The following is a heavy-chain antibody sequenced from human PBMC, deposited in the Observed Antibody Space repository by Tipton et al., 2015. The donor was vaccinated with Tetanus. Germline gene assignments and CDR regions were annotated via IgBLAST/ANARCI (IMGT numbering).Heavy chain of an antibody. Sequence: TLSLTCTVSGGSVGRGSYYWYWIRQPPGKGLEWIGYFFYNGNTNYIPSLKSRVTISADTSKNQVSLRLNSVTAADTAVYFCARVGGCPTYFDLWGRGTLVSVSS. V-gene: IGHV4-61*01. CDR1: GGSVGRGSYY. CDR2: FFYNGNT. D-gene: IGHD6-25*01. CDR3: ARVGGCPTYFDL. J-gene: IGHJ2*01.